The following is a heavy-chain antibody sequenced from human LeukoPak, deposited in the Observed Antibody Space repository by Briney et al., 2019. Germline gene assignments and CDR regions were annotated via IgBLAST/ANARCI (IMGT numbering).Heavy chain of an antibody. J-gene: IGHJ4*02. V-gene: IGHV1-2*02. CDR3: GTLLSNGPFDY. CDR2: IYPNSGAT. CDR1: GYTFTRYY. Sequence: ASVKVSCKASGYTFTRYYMHWVRQAPGQRLEWMGWIYPNSGATKYAQKFQGRVTMTRDTSISTAYMALSGLRSDDTAVYYCGTLLSNGPFDYWGQGNLVTVSS.